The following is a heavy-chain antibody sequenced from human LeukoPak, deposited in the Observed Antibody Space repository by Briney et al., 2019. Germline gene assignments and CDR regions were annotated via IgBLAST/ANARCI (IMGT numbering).Heavy chain of an antibody. D-gene: IGHD4/OR15-4a*01. CDR3: TREGAHDAFDI. CDR2: IGIAGDT. J-gene: IGHJ3*02. V-gene: IGHV3-13*04. Sequence: PGGSLRLSCAASGSTFSTYDMHWVRQATGKGLEWVSTIGIAGDTYYLDSVKGRFTISRENAKNSLYLQMNSLRAGDTAIYYCTREGAHDAFDIWGQGTMVSVSS. CDR1: GSTFSTYD.